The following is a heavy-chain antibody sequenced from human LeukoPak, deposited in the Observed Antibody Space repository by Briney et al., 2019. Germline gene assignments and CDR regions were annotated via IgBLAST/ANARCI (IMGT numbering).Heavy chain of an antibody. D-gene: IGHD3-22*01. CDR2: MNPNSGNT. CDR3: ARTDYYDSSGYYFIEYGMDV. J-gene: IGHJ6*02. V-gene: IGHV1-8*01. Sequence: ASVKVSCKASGYTFTSYDINWVRQAAGQELEWMGWMNPNSGNTGYAQKFQGRVTMTRNNSISTAYMELSSLRSEDTAVYYCARTDYYDSSGYYFIEYGMDVWGQGTTVTVSS. CDR1: GYTFTSYD.